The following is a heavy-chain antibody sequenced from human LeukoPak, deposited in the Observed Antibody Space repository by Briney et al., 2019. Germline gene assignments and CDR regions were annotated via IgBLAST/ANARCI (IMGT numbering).Heavy chain of an antibody. D-gene: IGHD2-2*01. J-gene: IGHJ4*02. V-gene: IGHV4-34*01. CDR2: INHSGST. CDR3: ARGARYCSSTSCYRSGYYFDY. CDR1: GGSFSGYY. Sequence: PSETLSLTCAVYGGSFSGYYWSWIRQPPGKGLEWIGEINHSGSTNYNLSLKSRVTISVDTSKNQFSLKLSSVTAADTAVYYCARGARYCSSTSCYRSGYYFDYWGKGTLVTVSS.